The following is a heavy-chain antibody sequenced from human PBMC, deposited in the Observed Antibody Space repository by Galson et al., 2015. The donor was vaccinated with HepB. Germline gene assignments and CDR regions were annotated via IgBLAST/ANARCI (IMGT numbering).Heavy chain of an antibody. J-gene: IGHJ6*02. CDR3: ARGVYGLDV. CDR2: IRSSGGTT. V-gene: IGHV3-11*01. Sequence: SLRLSCAASGLTFSNYYMSWIRQAPGKGLEWVSSIRSSGGTTFYADSVKGRFSISRDNAKNSVNLQMNRLRTEDTALYYCARGVYGLDVWVQGTTVTVSS. CDR1: GLTFSNYY.